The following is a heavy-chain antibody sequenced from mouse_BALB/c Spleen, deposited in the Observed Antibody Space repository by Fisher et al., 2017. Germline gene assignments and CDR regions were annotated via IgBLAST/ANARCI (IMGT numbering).Heavy chain of an antibody. V-gene: IGHV1-84*01. CDR3: ARSEVRGAMDY. Sequence: GKFKGKATFTVDTSSSTAYMQLSSLTSVDSAVYFCARSEVRGAMDYWGQGTSVTVSS. D-gene: IGHD2-14*01. J-gene: IGHJ4*01.